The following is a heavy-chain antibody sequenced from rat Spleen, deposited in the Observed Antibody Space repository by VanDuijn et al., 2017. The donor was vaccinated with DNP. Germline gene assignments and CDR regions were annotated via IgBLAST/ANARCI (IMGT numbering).Heavy chain of an antibody. CDR2: IVYDGTRT. Sequence: EVQLVESGGGLVKPGRSLKLSCAASGFTFNDSNMAWVRQTPKKDLEWVATIVYDGTRTYYRDSVRGRFTISRDNAKSTLYLQMDSLRSEDTATYYCTTDAYSSYIPDYWGQGVMVTVSS. J-gene: IGHJ2*01. CDR3: TTDAYSSYIPDY. CDR1: GFTFNDSN. D-gene: IGHD1-2*01. V-gene: IGHV5S10*01.